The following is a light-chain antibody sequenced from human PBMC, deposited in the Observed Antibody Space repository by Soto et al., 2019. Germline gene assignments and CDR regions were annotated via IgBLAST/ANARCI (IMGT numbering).Light chain of an antibody. CDR3: QVRNLWPPVI. CDR1: QSVGSY. Sequence: EIVLTQSPATLSLSPGERATLSCRASQSVGSYLAWYHQKPGQAPRLLIYDAYSRATGIPARFSGSGSGTDFTLTISSLEPEDFAVYYCQVRNLWPPVIFGQGTRLEIK. CDR2: DAY. J-gene: IGKJ5*01. V-gene: IGKV3-11*01.